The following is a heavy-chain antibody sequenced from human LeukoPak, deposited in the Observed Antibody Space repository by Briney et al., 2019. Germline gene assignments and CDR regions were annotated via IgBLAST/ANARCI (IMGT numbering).Heavy chain of an antibody. CDR1: GFTFSDYA. CDR3: ARGPALYCTSSSCLDGVD. D-gene: IGHD2-2*01. Sequence: PGGSLRLSCAASGFTFSDYAMNWVRQAPGKGLEWVSSISSGGSYISYADSVKGRFTVSRDNAKDSLFLQMRSLRDEDTAVYYCARGPALYCTSSSCLDGVDWGQRTLVSVSS. CDR2: ISSGGSYI. V-gene: IGHV3-21*01. J-gene: IGHJ4*02.